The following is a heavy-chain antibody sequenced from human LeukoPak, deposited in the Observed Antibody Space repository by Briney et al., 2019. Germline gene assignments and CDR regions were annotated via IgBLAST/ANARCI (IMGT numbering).Heavy chain of an antibody. D-gene: IGHD6-6*01. CDR3: AKDHRGSSPFYFDY. J-gene: IGHJ4*02. CDR2: IRYDGSNK. V-gene: IGHV3-30*02. Sequence: GGSLRLSCAASGFTFGSYGMHWVRQAPGKGLEWVAFIRYDGSNKYYADSVKGRFTISRDNSKNTLYLQMNSLRAEDTAVYYCAKDHRGSSPFYFDYWGQGTLVTVSS. CDR1: GFTFGSYG.